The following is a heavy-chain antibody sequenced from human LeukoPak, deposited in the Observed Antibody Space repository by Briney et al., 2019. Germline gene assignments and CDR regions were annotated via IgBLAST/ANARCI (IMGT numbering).Heavy chain of an antibody. Sequence: GRSLRLSCAASGFNVSSYVMHWVRQAPGKGLEWVAVISYDGNNEYYADSVKGRFTISRHNSKNTLYLQMKSLRAEDTAVYYCAKDQDGYDFWSGYYTGMGNFDYWGQGTLVTVSS. D-gene: IGHD3-3*01. CDR2: ISYDGNNE. J-gene: IGHJ4*02. CDR1: GFNVSSYV. CDR3: AKDQDGYDFWSGYYTGMGNFDY. V-gene: IGHV3-30-3*01.